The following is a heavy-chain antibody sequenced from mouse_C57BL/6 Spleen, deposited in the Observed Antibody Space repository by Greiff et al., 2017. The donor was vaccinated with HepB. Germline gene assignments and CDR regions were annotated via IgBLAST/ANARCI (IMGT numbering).Heavy chain of an antibody. CDR1: GYTFTDYE. Sequence: VQLQQSGAELVRPGASVTLSCKASGYTFTDYEMHWVKQTPVHGLEWIGAIDPETGGTAYNQKFKGKAILTADKSSSTAYMELRSLTSEDSAVYYCTRSETGDYFDYWGQGTTLTVSS. CDR3: TRSETGDYFDY. CDR2: IDPETGGT. V-gene: IGHV1-15*01. J-gene: IGHJ2*01.